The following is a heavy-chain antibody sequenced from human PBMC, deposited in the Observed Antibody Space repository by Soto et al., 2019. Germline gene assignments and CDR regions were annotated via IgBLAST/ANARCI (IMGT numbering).Heavy chain of an antibody. CDR1: GFTFSSYA. Sequence: GGSLRLSCAASGFTFSSYAMSWVRQAPGKGLEWVSAISGSGGSTYYADSVKGRFTISSDNSKNTLYLQMNSLRAEDTAVYYCAKRVSHSSSPIDYWGQGTLVTVSS. J-gene: IGHJ4*02. D-gene: IGHD6-6*01. CDR3: AKRVSHSSSPIDY. CDR2: ISGSGGST. V-gene: IGHV3-23*01.